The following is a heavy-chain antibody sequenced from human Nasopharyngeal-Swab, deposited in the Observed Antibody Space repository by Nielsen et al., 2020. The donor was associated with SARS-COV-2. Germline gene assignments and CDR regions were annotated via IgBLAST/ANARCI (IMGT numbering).Heavy chain of an antibody. J-gene: IGHJ4*02. Sequence: GSLRLSCAVYGGSFSGYYWSWIRKPPGKGLEWIGEINHSGSTNYNPSLKSRVTISVDTSKNQFSLKLSSVTAADTAVYYCARGPLGYCTGGVCYGLDYWGQGTLVTVSS. V-gene: IGHV4-34*01. CDR2: INHSGST. CDR1: GGSFSGYY. CDR3: ARGPLGYCTGGVCYGLDY. D-gene: IGHD2-8*02.